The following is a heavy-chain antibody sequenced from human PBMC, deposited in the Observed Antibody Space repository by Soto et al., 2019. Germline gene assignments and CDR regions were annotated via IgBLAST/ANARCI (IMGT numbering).Heavy chain of an antibody. V-gene: IGHV1-69*13. J-gene: IGHJ6*02. CDR2: IIPIFGTA. CDR3: ARRAKYYDSSGTRSHYGMDV. Sequence: SVKVSCKASGGTFSSYAISWVRQAPGQGLEWMGGIIPIFGTANYAQKFQGRVTITADESTSTAYMELSSLRSEDTAVYYCARRAKYYDSSGTRSHYGMDVWGQGTTVTVSS. CDR1: GGTFSSYA. D-gene: IGHD3-22*01.